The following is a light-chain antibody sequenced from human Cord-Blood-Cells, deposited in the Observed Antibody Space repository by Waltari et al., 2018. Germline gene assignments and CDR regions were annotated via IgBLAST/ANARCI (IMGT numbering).Light chain of an antibody. V-gene: IGKV3-15*01. J-gene: IGKJ4*01. CDR2: CAS. CDR1: QSVSSN. CDR3: QQYNKWPPLT. Sequence: EIVMTQSRPTLSVSPGERATLSCRARQSVSSNLAWYPQKPGQAPRHLIYCASTRATGVPAELSGGGSGGEVILNISSLVSEEFAGYYCQQYNKWPPLTFGGGTKVEIK.